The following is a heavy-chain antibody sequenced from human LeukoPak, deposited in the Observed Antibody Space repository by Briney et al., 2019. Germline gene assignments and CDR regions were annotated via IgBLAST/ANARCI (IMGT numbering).Heavy chain of an antibody. V-gene: IGHV3-23*01. CDR1: GLTFSRYA. Sequence: GESLTLSCAASGLTFSRYAMSWVRQAPGKGLDWVSGISGSGGSTYYARSVKGRFTISRDNSKNTLYLQMNSLRAEDTAVYYCARGGTMYYGSGNFDYWGQGTLVTVSS. CDR2: ISGSGGST. D-gene: IGHD3-10*01. CDR3: ARGGTMYYGSGNFDY. J-gene: IGHJ4*02.